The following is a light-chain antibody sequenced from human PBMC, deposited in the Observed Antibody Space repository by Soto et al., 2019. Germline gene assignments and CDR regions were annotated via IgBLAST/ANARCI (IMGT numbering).Light chain of an antibody. Sequence: EFVLTQSPATLSLSPGERATLSCRASQSVSSYLAWYQQKPGQAPRLLIYDASNRATGIPARFSGTGSETDFTLTISRLEPEDFAVYYCQQYSALPMTFGQGTRLEIK. V-gene: IGKV3-11*01. CDR2: DAS. J-gene: IGKJ5*01. CDR3: QQYSALPMT. CDR1: QSVSSY.